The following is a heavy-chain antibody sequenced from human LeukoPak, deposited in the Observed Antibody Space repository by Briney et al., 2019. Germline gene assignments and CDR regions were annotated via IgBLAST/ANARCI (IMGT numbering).Heavy chain of an antibody. CDR1: GGSISSGGYY. CDR2: IYYSGST. D-gene: IGHD2-2*01. CDR3: ARAVPQQGDYFDY. Sequence: PSQTLSLTCTVSGGSISSGGYYWSWIRQHPGKGLEWIGYIYYSGSTYYNPSLKSRVTISVDTSKNQFSLKLSSVTAADTAVYYCARAVPQQGDYFDYWGQGTLVTVSS. V-gene: IGHV4-31*03. J-gene: IGHJ4*02.